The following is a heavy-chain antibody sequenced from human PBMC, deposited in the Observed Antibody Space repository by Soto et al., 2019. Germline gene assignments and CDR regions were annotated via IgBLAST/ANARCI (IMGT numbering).Heavy chain of an antibody. CDR2: IYYSGST. CDR1: GGSISSGGYY. D-gene: IGHD3-16*01. V-gene: IGHV4-31*03. CDR3: ARGVTEPGGPFDY. J-gene: IGHJ4*02. Sequence: QVQLQESGPGLVKPSQTLSLTCTVSGGSISSGGYYWTWIRQHPGKGLEWIGYIYYSGSTYYNPSLTSRVTISVDTSKYQFSLKLSSVTAADTAVYYCARGVTEPGGPFDYWGQGTLVTVSS.